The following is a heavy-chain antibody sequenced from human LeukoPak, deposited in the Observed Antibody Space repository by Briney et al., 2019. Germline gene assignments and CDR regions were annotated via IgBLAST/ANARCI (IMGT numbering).Heavy chain of an antibody. J-gene: IGHJ4*02. Sequence: AASVKVSCKASGYTFTTYYMHWVRQAPGQGLEWMGIINPSGGSTSYAQKFQGRVTMTRDTSTSTVYMELSSLRSEDTAVYYCARALTTVTTRGYFDYWGQGTLVTVSS. CDR2: INPSGGST. CDR3: ARALTTVTTRGYFDY. V-gene: IGHV1-46*01. CDR1: GYTFTTYY. D-gene: IGHD4-17*01.